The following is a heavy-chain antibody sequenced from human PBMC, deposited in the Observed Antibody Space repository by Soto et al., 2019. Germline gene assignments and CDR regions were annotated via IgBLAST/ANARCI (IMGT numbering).Heavy chain of an antibody. D-gene: IGHD2-2*01. CDR1: GFTFSSYA. Sequence: GGSLRLSCAASGFTFSSYAMSWVRQAPGKGLEWVSAISGSGGSTYYADSVKGRFTISRDNSKNTLYLQMNSLRAEDTAVYYCANPVGSSTLVLDYWGQGTLVTVSS. J-gene: IGHJ4*02. CDR3: ANPVGSSTLVLDY. V-gene: IGHV3-23*01. CDR2: ISGSGGST.